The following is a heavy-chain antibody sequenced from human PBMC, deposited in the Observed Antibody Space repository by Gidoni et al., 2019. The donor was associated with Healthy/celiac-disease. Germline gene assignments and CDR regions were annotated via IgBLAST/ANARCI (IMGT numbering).Heavy chain of an antibody. CDR2: MNPNSGNT. CDR1: GYTCNSYD. V-gene: IGHV1-8*01. Sequence: QVPLVQSGAEVKKPGASVKVSCKAAGYTCNSYDIHWVRQATVQGLEWMGWMNPNSGNTGYAQKVQVRVTMTRNTSISTAYMELSSLSSEATAVYYCARGTYYPYYYYGMDVWGQGTTVTVSS. D-gene: IGHD3-10*01. J-gene: IGHJ6*02. CDR3: ARGTYYPYYYYGMDV.